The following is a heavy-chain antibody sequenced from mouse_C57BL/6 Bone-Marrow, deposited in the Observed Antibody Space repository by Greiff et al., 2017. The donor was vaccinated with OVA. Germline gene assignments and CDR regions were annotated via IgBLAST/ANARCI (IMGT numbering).Heavy chain of an antibody. CDR1: GYTFTSYW. CDR3: AIERGYAYDYEGAWFAY. CDR2: LHPSDSYT. V-gene: IGHV1-74*01. D-gene: IGHD2-4*01. J-gene: IGHJ3*01. Sequence: QVQLQQPGAELVKPGASVKVSCKASGYTFTSYWMHWVKQRPGQGLEWIGRLHPSDSYTNYNQKFKGKATLPVDKSSSTAYMQLSSLTSEDSAVYYCAIERGYAYDYEGAWFAYWGQGTLVTVSA.